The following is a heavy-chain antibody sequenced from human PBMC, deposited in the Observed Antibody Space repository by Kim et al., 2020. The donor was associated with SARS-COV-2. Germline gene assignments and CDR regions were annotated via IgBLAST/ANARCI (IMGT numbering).Heavy chain of an antibody. D-gene: IGHD2-21*01. Sequence: ASVKVSCKASGYSFSNYGVSWVQQAPGQGPVWMGWISGYDGSTNYAQKVRGRATMTIDTTTSTAYLDLRSLTSDDTALYYCARDLGYCGASTCWYDTFDIGGQGTMVTVSS. CDR3: ARDLGYCGASTCWYDTFDI. V-gene: IGHV1-18*04. CDR1: GYSFSNYG. J-gene: IGHJ3*02. CDR2: ISGYDGST.